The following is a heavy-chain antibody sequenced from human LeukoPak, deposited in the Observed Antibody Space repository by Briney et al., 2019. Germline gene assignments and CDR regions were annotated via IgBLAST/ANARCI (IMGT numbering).Heavy chain of an antibody. Sequence: ASETLSLTCSVSGGSIRSSDDYWGFVRQTPGKGLEWVSAISGSGGSTYYADSVKGRFTISRDNSKNTLYLQMNSLRAEDTAVYYCAKLATIFFPNALYWGQGTLVTVSS. J-gene: IGHJ4*02. CDR3: AKLATIFFPNALY. D-gene: IGHD3-3*01. CDR1: GGSIRSSDD. V-gene: IGHV3-23*01. CDR2: ISGSGGST.